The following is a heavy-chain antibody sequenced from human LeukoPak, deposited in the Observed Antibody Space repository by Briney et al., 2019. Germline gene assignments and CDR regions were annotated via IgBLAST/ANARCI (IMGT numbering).Heavy chain of an antibody. D-gene: IGHD2-2*01. CDR2: TYYRSTWYN. J-gene: IGHJ5*02. V-gene: IGHV6-1*01. CDR1: GDSVSSNSVT. CDR3: ARRLTQYDCFDP. Sequence: PSQTLSLTCAISGDSVSSNSVTWNWIRQSPSRGLEWLGRTYYRSTWYNGYAVCVRGRITVNPDTSKNQFSLHLNSVTPEDTAVYYCARRLTQYDCFDPWGQGILVTVSS.